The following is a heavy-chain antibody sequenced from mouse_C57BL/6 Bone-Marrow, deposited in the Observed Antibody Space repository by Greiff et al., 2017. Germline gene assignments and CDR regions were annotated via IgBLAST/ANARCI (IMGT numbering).Heavy chain of an antibody. CDR1: GYTFTSYW. D-gene: IGHD1-1*01. CDR3: ARDGILRSFDY. V-gene: IGHV1-64*01. Sequence: QVQLQQPGAELVKPGASVKLSCKASGYTFTSYWMHWVKQRPGQGLEWIGMIHPNSGSTNYNEKFKSKATLTVDKSSSTAYMQLSSLTSEDSAVXYCARDGILRSFDYWGQGTTLTVSS. CDR2: IHPNSGST. J-gene: IGHJ2*01.